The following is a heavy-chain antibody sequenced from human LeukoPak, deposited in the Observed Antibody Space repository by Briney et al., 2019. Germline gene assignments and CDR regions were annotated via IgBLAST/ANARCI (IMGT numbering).Heavy chain of an antibody. V-gene: IGHV3-11*04. CDR3: AKDIAAAGLYYYYYMDV. J-gene: IGHJ6*03. CDR2: ISRSGSTK. CDR1: GFTFSDYN. Sequence: GGSLRLSCAASGFTFSDYNMRWIRQAPGKGLEWVSSISRSGSTKYYADSVKGRFTISRDNAKNTLYLQMNSLRAEDTAVYYCAKDIAAAGLYYYYYMDVWGKGTTVTISS. D-gene: IGHD6-13*01.